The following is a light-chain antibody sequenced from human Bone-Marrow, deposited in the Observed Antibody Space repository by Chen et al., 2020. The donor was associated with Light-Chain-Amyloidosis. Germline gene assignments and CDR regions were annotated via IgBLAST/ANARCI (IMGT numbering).Light chain of an antibody. J-gene: IGLJ2*01. CDR1: DLPTKY. V-gene: IGLV3-25*03. CDR2: RDT. CDR3: QSADSSGTYEGI. Sequence: SYELTQPPSVSVSPGQTARITCSGDDLPTKYAYWYQQKPGQAPVLVIHRDTERPSGISERFSGYSSGTTATLTISGGQAEDEADYHCQSADSSGTYEGIFGGGTKLTVL.